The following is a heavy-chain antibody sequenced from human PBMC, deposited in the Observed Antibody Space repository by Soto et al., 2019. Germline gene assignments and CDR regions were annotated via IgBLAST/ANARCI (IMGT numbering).Heavy chain of an antibody. J-gene: IGHJ6*02. CDR3: ATESPQWLVSGYYYGMDV. CDR1: GYTFTSYA. CDR2: VNAGNGNT. Sequence: ASVKVSCKASGYTFTSYAMHWVRQAPGQRLEWMGWVNAGNGNTKYSQKFQGRVTITADESTSTAYMELSSLRSEDTAVYYCATESPQWLVSGYYYGMDVWGQGTTVTVS. V-gene: IGHV1-3*01. D-gene: IGHD6-19*01.